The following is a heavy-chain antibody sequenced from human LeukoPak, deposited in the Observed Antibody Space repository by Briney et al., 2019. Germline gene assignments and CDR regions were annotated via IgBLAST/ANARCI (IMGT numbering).Heavy chain of an antibody. CDR1: GYTFTSYG. D-gene: IGHD3-3*01. Sequence: ASVKVSCKASGYTFTSYGISWVRQAPGQGLEWMGWISAYNVNTNYAQKLQGRVTMTTDTSTSTAYMELRSLRSDDTAVYYCARDGYYDLWSGYYGGLDYWGQGTLVTVSS. CDR3: ARDGYYDLWSGYYGGLDY. V-gene: IGHV1-18*01. CDR2: ISAYNVNT. J-gene: IGHJ4*02.